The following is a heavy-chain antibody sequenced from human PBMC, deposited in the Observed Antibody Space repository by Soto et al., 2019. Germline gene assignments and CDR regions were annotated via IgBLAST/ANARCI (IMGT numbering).Heavy chain of an antibody. CDR3: ARASGGLANFDS. J-gene: IGHJ4*02. D-gene: IGHD3-16*01. V-gene: IGHV4-59*12. Sequence: VQLQESGPGLVQPSETLSLTCSVSGGSISNYFWTWIRQPPGKGLEWIGYIYYSGRTNYTPSLRSRVTFSLDTSKNQFSLSLISVTAADTAVYFCARASGGLANFDSWGQGTLVIVSS. CDR1: GGSISNYF. CDR2: IYYSGRT.